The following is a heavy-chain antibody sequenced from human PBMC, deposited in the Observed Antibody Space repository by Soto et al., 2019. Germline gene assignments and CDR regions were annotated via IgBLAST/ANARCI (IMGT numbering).Heavy chain of an antibody. CDR3: ASGGVYSSSWAEYFQH. CDR2: IWYDGSNK. CDR1: GFTFSSYG. J-gene: IGHJ1*01. Sequence: QVQLVESGGGVVQPGRSLRLSCAASGFTFSSYGMHWVRQAPGKGLEWVAVIWYDGSNKYYADSVKGRFTISRDNSKNTLYLQMNGLRAEDTAVYYCASGGVYSSSWAEYFQHWGQGTLVTVSS. D-gene: IGHD6-13*01. V-gene: IGHV3-33*01.